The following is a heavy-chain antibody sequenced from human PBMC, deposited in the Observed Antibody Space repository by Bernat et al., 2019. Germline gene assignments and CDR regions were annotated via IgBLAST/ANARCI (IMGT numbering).Heavy chain of an antibody. J-gene: IGHJ4*02. CDR2: IKSKTDGGTT. V-gene: IGHV3-15*01. CDR3: NTANSGYDYEDLDY. Sequence: EVQLVESGGGLVKPGGSLRLSCAASGFTFSNDWMSWVRQAPGKGLEWVGRIKSKTDGGTTDYAAPVNGRFTISRDESKNTLYLQMNSLKTEDSAVYYCNTANSGYDYEDLDYWGQGTLVTVSS. D-gene: IGHD5-12*01. CDR1: GFTFSNDW.